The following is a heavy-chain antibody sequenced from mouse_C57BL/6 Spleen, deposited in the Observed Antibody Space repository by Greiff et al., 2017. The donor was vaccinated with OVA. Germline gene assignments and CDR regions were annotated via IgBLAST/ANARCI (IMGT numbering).Heavy chain of an antibody. Sequence: QVQLQQSGAELVRPGTSVKVSCKASGYAFTNYLIEWVKQRPGQGLEWIGVINPGSGGTNYNEKFKGKATLTADKSSSTAYMQLSSLTSEDSAVYFCARRHLGRGFAYWGQGTLGTVSA. D-gene: IGHD4-1*01. CDR2: INPGSGGT. J-gene: IGHJ3*01. CDR1: GYAFTNYL. V-gene: IGHV1-54*01. CDR3: ARRHLGRGFAY.